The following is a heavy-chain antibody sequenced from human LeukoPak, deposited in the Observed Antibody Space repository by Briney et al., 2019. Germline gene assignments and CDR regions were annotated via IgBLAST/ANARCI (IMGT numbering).Heavy chain of an antibody. Sequence: GGSLRLSCAASGFTFSSYAMSWVRQAPGKGLEWVSAISGSGGSTYYADSVKGRFTISRDNSKNTLYLQMNNLRAEDTAVYYCAKGGAAPPPHYYYGMDVWGQGTTVTVSS. CDR3: AKGGAAPPPHYYYGMDV. V-gene: IGHV3-23*01. J-gene: IGHJ6*02. CDR2: ISGSGGST. CDR1: GFTFSSYA. D-gene: IGHD4/OR15-4a*01.